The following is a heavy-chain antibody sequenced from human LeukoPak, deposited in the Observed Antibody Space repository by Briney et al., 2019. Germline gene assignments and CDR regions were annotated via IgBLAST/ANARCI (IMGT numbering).Heavy chain of an antibody. CDR2: IRSKAYGGTT. CDR1: GFTFGDYA. J-gene: IGHJ6*02. D-gene: IGHD2-2*01. V-gene: IGHV3-49*04. Sequence: PGGSLRPSCTASGFTFGDYAMSWVRQAPGKGLEWVGFIRSKAYGGTTEYAASVKGRFTISRDDSKSIAYLQMNSLKTEDTAVYYCTRAVVARGGYYYYYGMDGWGQGTTVTVS. CDR3: TRAVVARGGYYYYYGMDG.